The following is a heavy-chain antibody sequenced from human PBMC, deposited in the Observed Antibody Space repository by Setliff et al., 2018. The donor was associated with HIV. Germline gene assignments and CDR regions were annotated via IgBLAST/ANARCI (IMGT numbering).Heavy chain of an antibody. V-gene: IGHV4-34*01. D-gene: IGHD4-17*01. CDR1: GGSFPAYY. J-gene: IGHJ5*01. CDR2: INYSGDT. Sequence: SETLSLTCAVYGGSFPAYYWSWVRQPPGKGLEWIGEINYSGDTTYNPSLKSRVSMFINTSKKQFSLKLASVTAADTAVYYCVRQHGDYAFGSWGQGTLVTVSS. CDR3: VRQHGDYAFGS.